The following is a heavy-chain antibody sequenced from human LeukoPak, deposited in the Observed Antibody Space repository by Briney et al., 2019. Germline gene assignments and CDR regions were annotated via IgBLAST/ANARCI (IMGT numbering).Heavy chain of an antibody. Sequence: GGSLRLSCAASGFTFSDYYMSWIRQAPGKGLEWVSYISSSGSTIYYADSVKGRFTISRDNAKNSLYLQMNSLRAEDTAVYYCAASQFWPGYYTFDYWAQGPLVTVSS. CDR3: AASQFWPGYYTFDY. D-gene: IGHD3/OR15-3a*01. V-gene: IGHV3-11*01. CDR1: GFTFSDYY. CDR2: ISSSGSTI. J-gene: IGHJ4*02.